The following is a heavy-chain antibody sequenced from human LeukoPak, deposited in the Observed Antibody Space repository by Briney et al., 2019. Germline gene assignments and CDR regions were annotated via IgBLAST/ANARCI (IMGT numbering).Heavy chain of an antibody. CDR3: AKDRYGDYSFDY. CDR1: GFSFTSCA. Sequence: GGSLRLSCAASGFSFTSCAMNWVRQAPGKGLEWVSSISGGGGVTYYADSVKGRFTISRDNSKNTLYLQMNSLRAEDTAVYFCAKDRYGDYSFDYWGQGTLVTVSS. D-gene: IGHD4-17*01. V-gene: IGHV3-23*01. J-gene: IGHJ4*02. CDR2: ISGGGGVT.